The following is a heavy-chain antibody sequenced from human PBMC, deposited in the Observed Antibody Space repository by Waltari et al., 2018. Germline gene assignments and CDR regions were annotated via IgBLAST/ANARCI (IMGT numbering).Heavy chain of an antibody. CDR1: GLTFSSFH. V-gene: IGHV3-30*03. J-gene: IGHJ6*02. D-gene: IGHD2-15*01. CDR2: ISKEGSRK. Sequence: QVQLVESGGGVVQPGRSLRLSCAASGLTFSSFHMHWVRQAPGKGLEWVARISKEGSRKDYADSVNGRFIIARDNSKNTLYLQMDSLRPEDSAMYYCVRRRPCSGDMCYGLDVWGQGTTVTVSS. CDR3: VRRRPCSGDMCYGLDV.